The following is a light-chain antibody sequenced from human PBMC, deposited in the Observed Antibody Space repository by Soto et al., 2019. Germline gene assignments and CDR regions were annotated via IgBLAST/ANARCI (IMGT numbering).Light chain of an antibody. J-gene: IGKJ1*01. CDR2: AAS. CDR3: QQSFSTPWT. Sequence: DIQITQSPDSLSASVGHRVTISCRASQSIYSHLAWYHQKPGKAPRLLIYAASNLHSGAPSRFSGSGSGTHFTLTISSLQPEDFATYYCQQSFSTPWTFGQGTKVDIK. V-gene: IGKV1-39*01. CDR1: QSIYSH.